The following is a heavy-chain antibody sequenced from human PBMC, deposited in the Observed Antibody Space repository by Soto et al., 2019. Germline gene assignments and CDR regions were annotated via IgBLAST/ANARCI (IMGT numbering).Heavy chain of an antibody. Sequence: EGSLRLSCAASGFTFSSYAMSWVRQAQGKGLEWVSAISGSGGSTYYADSVKGRFTISRDNSKNTLYLQMNSLRAEDTAVYYCAKSYWTGRGYYFDYWGQGTLVTVSS. J-gene: IGHJ4*02. CDR3: AKSYWTGRGYYFDY. CDR1: GFTFSSYA. CDR2: ISGSGGST. D-gene: IGHD2-8*02. V-gene: IGHV3-23*01.